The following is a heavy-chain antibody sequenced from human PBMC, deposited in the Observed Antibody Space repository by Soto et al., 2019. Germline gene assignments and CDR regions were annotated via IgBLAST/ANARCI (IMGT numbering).Heavy chain of an antibody. CDR1: GFTCSSYA. CDR3: ARRIPFGYGMDV. J-gene: IGHJ6*02. D-gene: IGHD2-21*01. Sequence: EVQLVESGGGLVLPGGSLRLSCAASGFTCSSYAMHWVRQAPGKALECVSAITSNGGNTDYANSVKGRFTISRDNSKNTLYLQMGSLRAEDMAVYYWARRIPFGYGMDVWGQGTTVTVSS. V-gene: IGHV3-64*01. CDR2: ITSNGGNT.